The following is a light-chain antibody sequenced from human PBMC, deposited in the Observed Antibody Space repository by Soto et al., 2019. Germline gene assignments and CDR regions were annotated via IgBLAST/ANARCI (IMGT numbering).Light chain of an antibody. Sequence: QSVLSQPASMSGSPGQSITIPCTVASSDIGLYNYVSWYQHHPGKAPKLLISEVNIRPSGLSDRFSASKAGNTASLTISGLQPEDEAYYYCSCLSTTSTPIVFGNGTKVTVL. CDR2: EVN. J-gene: IGLJ1*01. V-gene: IGLV2-14*01. CDR3: SCLSTTSTPIV. CDR1: SSDIGLYNY.